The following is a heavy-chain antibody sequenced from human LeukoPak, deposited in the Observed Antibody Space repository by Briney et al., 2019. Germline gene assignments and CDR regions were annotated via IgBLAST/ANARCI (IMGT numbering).Heavy chain of an antibody. V-gene: IGHV3-23*01. CDR1: GFTFSSYA. CDR3: AKTEGRGTTVAQRPNDY. J-gene: IGHJ4*02. CDR2: ISGSGGTT. Sequence: GGSLRLSCAASGFTFSSYAMTWVRQAPGKGLEWVSVISGSGGTTYYADSVKGRFTTSRDNSKNTLYLQMNSLRAEDTAVYYCAKTEGRGTTVAQRPNDYWGQGTLVTVSS. D-gene: IGHD4-23*01.